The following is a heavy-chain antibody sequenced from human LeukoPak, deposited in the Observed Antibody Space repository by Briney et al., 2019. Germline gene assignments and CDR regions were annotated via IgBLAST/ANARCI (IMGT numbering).Heavy chain of an antibody. CDR2: ISDSGNSI. Sequence: GGSLRLSCESSGFTFNDYQMMWIRQAPGKGLEWISFISDSGNSIYYAKSVKGRFTVSRDDARNSVYLQMNSLRVEDTAVYYCARDMFFGVVTNRLDRWGQGTLVTVSS. J-gene: IGHJ4*01. CDR3: ARDMFFGVVTNRLDR. D-gene: IGHD3-3*01. V-gene: IGHV3-11*04. CDR1: GFTFNDYQ.